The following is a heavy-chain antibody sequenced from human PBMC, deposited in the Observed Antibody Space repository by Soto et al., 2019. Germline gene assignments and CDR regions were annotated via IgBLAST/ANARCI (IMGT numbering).Heavy chain of an antibody. J-gene: IGHJ4*02. V-gene: IGHV1-24*01. Sequence: GASVKVSCKVSGYTLTELSMHWVRQAPGKGLEWMGGFDPEDGETIYAQKFQGRVTMTEDTSTDTAYMELSSLRSEDTAVYYCATDRVRYSGYDPPGLFDYWGQGTLVTVSS. CDR1: GYTLTELS. CDR2: FDPEDGET. D-gene: IGHD5-12*01. CDR3: ATDRVRYSGYDPPGLFDY.